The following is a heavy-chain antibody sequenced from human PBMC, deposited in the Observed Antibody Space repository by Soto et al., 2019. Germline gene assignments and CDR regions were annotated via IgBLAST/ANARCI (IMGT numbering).Heavy chain of an antibody. CDR3: AKVGGDGRYYYYYMDV. D-gene: IGHD2-21*02. J-gene: IGHJ6*03. V-gene: IGHV3-30*18. Sequence: GGSLRLSCVASGFTFSSYAMHWVRQAPGMGLEWVALISYDGSNKYYVDSVKDRFTISRDKSKNTLYLQMNSLRAEDTAVYYCAKVGGDGRYYYYYMDVWGKGTTVTVSS. CDR2: ISYDGSNK. CDR1: GFTFSSYA.